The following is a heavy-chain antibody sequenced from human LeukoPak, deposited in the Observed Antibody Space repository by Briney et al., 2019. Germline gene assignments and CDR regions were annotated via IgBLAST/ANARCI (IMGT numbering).Heavy chain of an antibody. J-gene: IGHJ4*02. V-gene: IGHV4-59*08. D-gene: IGHD5-18*01. CDR1: GGSISTYY. Sequence: SETLSLTCTVSGGSISTYYWSWIRQPPGKGLEWIGYIYYSGSINYNPSLKSRVTISVDTPKNQFSLKLISVTAADTAVYYCARSRGYSYGTTFLDYWGQGTLVTVSS. CDR3: ARSRGYSYGTTFLDY. CDR2: IYYSGSI.